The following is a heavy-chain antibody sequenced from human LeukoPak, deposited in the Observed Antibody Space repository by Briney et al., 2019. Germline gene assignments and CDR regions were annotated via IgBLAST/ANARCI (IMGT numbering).Heavy chain of an antibody. D-gene: IGHD3-10*01. V-gene: IGHV4-39*01. Sequence: SETLSLTCTVSGGSISSSSYYWGWIRQPPGKGLEWIGGIYYSGSTYYNPSLKSRVTISVDTSKNQFSLKLSSVTAADTAVYYCARRESDYYGSGSYPFDYWGQGTLVTVSS. CDR3: ARRESDYYGSGSYPFDY. CDR1: GGSISSSSYY. CDR2: IYYSGST. J-gene: IGHJ4*02.